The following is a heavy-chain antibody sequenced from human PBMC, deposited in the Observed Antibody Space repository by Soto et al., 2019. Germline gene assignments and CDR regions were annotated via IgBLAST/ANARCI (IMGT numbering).Heavy chain of an antibody. J-gene: IGHJ4*02. Sequence: GGSLRLSCAAAASTFGTFGLNWVRQSPGQRLEWVASITSTGRFMKYADSMKGRFTISRDNAKNTLYLQMDSLRAEDTAVYYCARDNMEDGYNWLFDSWGQGTLVTVSS. CDR2: ITSTGRFM. CDR1: ASTFGTFG. V-gene: IGHV3-21*01. D-gene: IGHD5-12*01. CDR3: ARDNMEDGYNWLFDS.